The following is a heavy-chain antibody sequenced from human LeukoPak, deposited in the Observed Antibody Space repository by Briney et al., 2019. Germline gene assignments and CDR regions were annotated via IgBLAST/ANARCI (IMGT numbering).Heavy chain of an antibody. CDR1: GGSISTYY. Sequence: SETLSLTCTVSGGSISTYYWSWIRQPPGKGLEWIGYISYSGNTNYNPSLKSRVTMSVDTSKNQFSLKLSSVTAADTAVYYCARRRDYVWGSYRYAFDIWGQGTMITVSS. J-gene: IGHJ3*02. V-gene: IGHV4-59*01. CDR3: ARRRDYVWGSYRYAFDI. CDR2: ISYSGNT. D-gene: IGHD3-16*02.